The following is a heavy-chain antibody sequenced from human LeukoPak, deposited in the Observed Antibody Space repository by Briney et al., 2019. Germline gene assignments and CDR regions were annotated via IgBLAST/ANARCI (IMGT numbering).Heavy chain of an antibody. CDR3: AREMANTYHAFDI. CDR1: GGTFSSYA. CDR2: IIPIFGTA. D-gene: IGHD5-24*01. V-gene: IGHV1-69*13. Sequence: SVKVSCKASGGTFSSYAISWVRQAPAQGLEWMGGIIPIFGTANYARKFQGRVTITADESTSTAYMELSSLRSEDTAVYYCAREMANTYHAFDIWGQGTMVTVSS. J-gene: IGHJ3*02.